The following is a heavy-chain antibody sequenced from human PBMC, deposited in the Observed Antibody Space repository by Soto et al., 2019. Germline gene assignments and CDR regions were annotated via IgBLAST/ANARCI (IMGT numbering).Heavy chain of an antibody. CDR2: IGTAGDT. J-gene: IGHJ4*02. CDR1: GFTFSGFD. D-gene: IGHD2-15*01. CDR3: ARGQEVGAHFFDS. Sequence: EVQLVESGGNLVQPGGSLGLSCEASGFTFSGFDMHWVRQPTGKGLEWVSTIGTAGDTYYAVSVKGRFTISRDNAKNSLSLQMNSLRAGDTAVYFCARGQEVGAHFFDSWGQGTQVTVSS. V-gene: IGHV3-13*01.